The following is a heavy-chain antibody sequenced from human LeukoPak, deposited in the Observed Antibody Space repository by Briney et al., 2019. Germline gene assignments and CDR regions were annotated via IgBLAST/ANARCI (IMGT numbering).Heavy chain of an antibody. V-gene: IGHV3-64D*06. CDR2: ISPNRGST. Sequence: PGGSLRLSCSASGFTVSAYAMHWVRQAPGKGLEYVSAISPNRGSTYYADSVKGRFTISRDNSKNTLYLQMSSLRVEDTAVNYCVPKGNEGYWGQGTLVTVSS. J-gene: IGHJ4*02. D-gene: IGHD1-1*01. CDR1: GFTVSAYA. CDR3: VPKGNEGY.